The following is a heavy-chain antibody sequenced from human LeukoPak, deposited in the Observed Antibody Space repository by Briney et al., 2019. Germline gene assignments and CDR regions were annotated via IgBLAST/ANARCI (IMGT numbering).Heavy chain of an antibody. CDR1: GGSISSYY. V-gene: IGHV4-59*04. D-gene: IGHD3-10*01. J-gene: IGHJ4*02. CDR3: ALHGSGSPVFFDY. Sequence: SETLSLTCTVSGGSISSYYWSWIRQPPGKGLEWIGSIYHSGSTYYNPSLKSRVTISVDTSKNQFSLKLSSVTAADTAVYYCALHGSGSPVFFDYWGQGTLVTVSS. CDR2: IYHSGST.